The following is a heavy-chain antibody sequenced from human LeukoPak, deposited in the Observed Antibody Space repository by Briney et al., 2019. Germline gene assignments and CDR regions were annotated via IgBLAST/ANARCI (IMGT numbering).Heavy chain of an antibody. J-gene: IGHJ3*02. CDR2: IYHSGST. V-gene: IGHV4-4*02. Sequence: SGTLSLTCAVSGRFISSSNWWGWVRQPPGTGLEWIGEIYHSGSTNSNPSLKSRATISVDKSKNQFSLNLSSVTAAETAVYYCARGGGISPPGTKCFDIWGQGTMVTVSS. CDR3: ARGGGISPPGTKCFDI. CDR1: GRFISSSNW. D-gene: IGHD6-13*01.